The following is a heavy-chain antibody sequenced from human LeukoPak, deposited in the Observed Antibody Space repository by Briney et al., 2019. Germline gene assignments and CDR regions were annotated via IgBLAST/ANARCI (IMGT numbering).Heavy chain of an antibody. CDR2: TYYRSKWNN. Sequence: SQTLSLTCAISGDTVSSNTAAWNWIRQSSSRGLEWLVRTYYRSKWNNDYAVSVQNRITINPDTSKNQFSLQLKSATPEDTAVHYCTRQRSTSTDYYGMDVWGQGTTVTVSS. J-gene: IGHJ6*02. V-gene: IGHV6-1*01. CDR3: TRQRSTSTDYYGMDV. D-gene: IGHD6-6*01. CDR1: GDTVSSNTAA.